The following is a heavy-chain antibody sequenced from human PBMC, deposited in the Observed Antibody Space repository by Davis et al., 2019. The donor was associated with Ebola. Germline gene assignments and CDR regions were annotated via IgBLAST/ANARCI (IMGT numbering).Heavy chain of an antibody. CDR1: GFTFSSYN. Sequence: GESLKISCAASGFTFSSYNMNWVRQAPGKGLEWVSYISSSSSTIYYADSVKGRFTISRDNAKNTLYLQMNSLRAEDTAVYYCARDDHCSSTSCFMYYYYGMDVWGKGTTVTVSS. J-gene: IGHJ6*04. CDR2: ISSSSSTI. D-gene: IGHD2-2*01. V-gene: IGHV3-48*04. CDR3: ARDDHCSSTSCFMYYYYGMDV.